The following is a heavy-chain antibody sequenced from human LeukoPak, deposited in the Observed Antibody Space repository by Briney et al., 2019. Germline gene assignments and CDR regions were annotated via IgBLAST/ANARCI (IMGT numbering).Heavy chain of an antibody. D-gene: IGHD3-22*01. Sequence: ASVKVSCKASGYTFTGYYMHWVRQAPGQGLEWMGRINPNSGGTSYAQKFQGRVTMTRDTSISTAYMELSRLRSDDTAVYYCAREPRFERPGPDSSGYYWADSGDYWGQGTLVTVSS. CDR1: GYTFTGYY. CDR3: AREPRFERPGPDSSGYYWADSGDY. V-gene: IGHV1-2*06. CDR2: INPNSGGT. J-gene: IGHJ4*02.